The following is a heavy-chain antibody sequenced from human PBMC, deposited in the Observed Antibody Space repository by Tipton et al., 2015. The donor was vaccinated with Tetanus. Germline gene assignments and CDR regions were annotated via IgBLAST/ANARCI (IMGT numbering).Heavy chain of an antibody. Sequence: QSGAEVKKPGASVKVSCKASGYTFTSFGINWVRQAPGQGLEWMGWINTDKGSTNYAQNLQGRVIMTTDTSTLTAYMELRSLRSDDTAVYYCARGGTMDYWGQGTLVTFSA. D-gene: IGHD1-1*01. CDR3: ARGGTMDY. V-gene: IGHV1-18*01. J-gene: IGHJ4*02. CDR1: GYTFTSFG. CDR2: INTDKGST.